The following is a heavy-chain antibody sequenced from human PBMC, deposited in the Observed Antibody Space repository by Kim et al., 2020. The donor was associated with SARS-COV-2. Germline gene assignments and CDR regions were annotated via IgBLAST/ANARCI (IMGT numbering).Heavy chain of an antibody. J-gene: IGHJ6*02. CDR2: INPSGGST. CDR1: GYTFTSYY. V-gene: IGHV1-46*01. Sequence: ASVKVSCKASGYTFTSYYMHWVRQAPGQGLEWMGIINPSGGSTSYAQKFQGRVTMTRDTSTSTVYMELSSLRSEDTAVYYCARDQSLRFRAARPEGMDVWGQGTTVTVSS. CDR3: ARDQSLRFRAARPEGMDV. D-gene: IGHD6-6*01.